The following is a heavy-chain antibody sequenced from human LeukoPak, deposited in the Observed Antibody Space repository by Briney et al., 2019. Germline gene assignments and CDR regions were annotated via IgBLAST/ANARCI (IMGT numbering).Heavy chain of an antibody. CDR3: ARVGTLIRGVIDS. D-gene: IGHD3-10*01. CDR2: VYYSGSA. CDR1: GGSISSYY. J-gene: IGHJ4*02. Sequence: SETLSLTCTVSGGSISSYYWSWTRQPPGKGLEWIGYVYYSGSANYNPSLKSRVTISVDTSKNQFPLKLNSVTAADTAVYYCARVGTLIRGVIDSWGQGSLVTVSS. V-gene: IGHV4-59*01.